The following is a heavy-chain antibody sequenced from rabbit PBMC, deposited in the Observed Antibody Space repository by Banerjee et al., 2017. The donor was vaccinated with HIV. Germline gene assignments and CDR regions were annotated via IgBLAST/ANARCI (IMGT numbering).Heavy chain of an antibody. D-gene: IGHD4-2*01. CDR1: GFSFSNSYW. Sequence: QEQLEESGGDLVKPEGSLTLTCTASGFSFSNSYWICWVRQAPGKGLEWIACIYAGSGGNTYYASWAKGRFTISKTSSTAVTLQMTSLTAADTATYVCASGYAGNGIAFKLWGPGTLVTVS. CDR2: IYAGSGGNT. CDR3: ASGYAGNGIAFKL. V-gene: IGHV1S45*01. J-gene: IGHJ4*01.